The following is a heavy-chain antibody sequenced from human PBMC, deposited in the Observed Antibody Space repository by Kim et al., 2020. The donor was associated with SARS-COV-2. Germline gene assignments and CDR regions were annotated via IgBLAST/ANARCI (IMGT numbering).Heavy chain of an antibody. CDR1: GYTFTSYA. Sequence: ASVKVSCKASGYTFTSYAMNWVRQAPGQGLEWMGWINTNTGNPTYDQGFTGRFVFSLDTSVSTAYLQISSLKAEDTAMYYCARERGGGYGYFLDPNQYYFDYWGQGTLVTVSS. J-gene: IGHJ4*02. CDR2: INTNTGNP. D-gene: IGHD5-18*01. V-gene: IGHV7-4-1*02. CDR3: ARERGGGYGYFLDPNQYYFDY.